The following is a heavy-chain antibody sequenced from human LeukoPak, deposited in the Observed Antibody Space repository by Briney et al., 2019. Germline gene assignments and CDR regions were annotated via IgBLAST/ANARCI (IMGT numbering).Heavy chain of an antibody. CDR2: IIPIFGTA. CDR3: ARGTTLVSWFDP. Sequence: SVKVSCKASGGTFSSYAISWVRQAPGQGLEWMGGIIPIFGTANYAQKFQGRVTITADESTSTAYMELSSLRSEDTAVYYCARGTTLVSWFDPWGQGALVTVSS. V-gene: IGHV1-69*13. J-gene: IGHJ5*02. D-gene: IGHD1-1*01. CDR1: GGTFSSYA.